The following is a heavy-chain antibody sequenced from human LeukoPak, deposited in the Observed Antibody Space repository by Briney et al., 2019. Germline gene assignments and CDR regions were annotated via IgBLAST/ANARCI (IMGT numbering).Heavy chain of an antibody. Sequence: ASVKVSCNASGYTFTGYYMHWVRQAPGQSLEWMAWINPNTGGTKYGQKFQGRVTVTRDTSITTAYMELSRLRSDDTAVYYCARAGSYYDSSGPYDYWGQGTLVTVSS. D-gene: IGHD3-22*01. CDR3: ARAGSYYDSSGPYDY. J-gene: IGHJ4*02. CDR2: INPNTGGT. CDR1: GYTFTGYY. V-gene: IGHV1-2*02.